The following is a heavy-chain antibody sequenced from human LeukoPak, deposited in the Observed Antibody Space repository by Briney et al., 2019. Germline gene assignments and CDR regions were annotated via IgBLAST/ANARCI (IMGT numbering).Heavy chain of an antibody. D-gene: IGHD3-16*01. Sequence: GSLRLSCAASGFTFSGYWMHWIRQPPGKGLEWIGSIYYSGSTYYNPSLKSRVTISVDTSKNQFSLKLSSVTAADTAMYYCARHYGPWGQGTLVTVSS. CDR3: ARHYGP. CDR2: IYYSGST. J-gene: IGHJ5*02. V-gene: IGHV4-39*01. CDR1: GFTFSGYW.